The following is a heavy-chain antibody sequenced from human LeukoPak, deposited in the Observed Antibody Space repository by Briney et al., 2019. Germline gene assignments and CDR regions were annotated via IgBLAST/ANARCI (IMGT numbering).Heavy chain of an antibody. D-gene: IGHD5/OR15-5a*01. CDR2: IKREGSEK. J-gene: IGHJ6*02. Sequence: PGGSLRLSCAASGFTFTDYWMSWVRQAPGKGLEWVANIKREGSEKYYVDSVKGRFTISRDNPKKSVYLQMNSLRAEDTAIYYCARDVSVSGMDVWGQGTTVIVSS. CDR1: GFTFTDYW. V-gene: IGHV3-7*01. CDR3: ARDVSVSGMDV.